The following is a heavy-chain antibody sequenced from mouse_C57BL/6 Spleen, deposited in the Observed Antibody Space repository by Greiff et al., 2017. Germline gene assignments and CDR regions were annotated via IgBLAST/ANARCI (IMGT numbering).Heavy chain of an antibody. CDR3: ARSPASVVATDY. CDR1: GYTFTSYW. J-gene: IGHJ2*01. Sequence: VQLQESGAELVKPGASVKLSCKASGYTFTSYWMHWVKQRPGQGLEWIGYINPSSGYTKYNQKFKDKTTLTADKSSSNAYMQLSSLTDEDTAVYYCARSPASVVATDYWGQGTTLTVSS. D-gene: IGHD1-1*01. V-gene: IGHV1-7*01. CDR2: INPSSGYT.